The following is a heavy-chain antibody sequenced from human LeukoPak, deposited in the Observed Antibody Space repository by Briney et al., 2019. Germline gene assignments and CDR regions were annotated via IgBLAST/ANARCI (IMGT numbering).Heavy chain of an antibody. CDR1: GYSISSGYY. CDR3: ARGGYSSSSFCFDY. V-gene: IGHV4-61*01. J-gene: IGHJ4*02. D-gene: IGHD6-13*01. Sequence: SETLSLTCAVSGYSISSGYYWGWIRQPPGKGLEWIGYIYYSGSTNYNPSLKSRVTISVDTSKNQFSLKLSSVTAADTAVYCCARGGYSSSSFCFDYWGQGTLVTVSS. CDR2: IYYSGST.